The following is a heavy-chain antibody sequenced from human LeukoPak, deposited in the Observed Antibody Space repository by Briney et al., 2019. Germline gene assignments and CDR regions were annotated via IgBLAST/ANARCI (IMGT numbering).Heavy chain of an antibody. CDR1: GFTFSSYS. D-gene: IGHD6-25*01. CDR2: ISTGSSYI. V-gene: IGHV3-21*01. CDR3: ARDRSPIAADGIDV. Sequence: PGGSLRLSCAASGFTFSSYSINWVRQAPGKGLEWVSSISTGSSYIYYADSVKGRFTISRDNAKNSLYLQMNSLRAEDTAVFYCARDRSPIAADGIDVWGRGTTVTVSS. J-gene: IGHJ6*02.